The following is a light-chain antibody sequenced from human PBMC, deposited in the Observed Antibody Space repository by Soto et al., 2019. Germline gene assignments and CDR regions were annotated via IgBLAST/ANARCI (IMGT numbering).Light chain of an antibody. Sequence: EIVLTQSPGTLSLSPGERATLSCRASQTVSSNYLAWYQQKPGQAPRLLIYDASSSATGIPDRFSGGGSGTDFTLTISRLEPEDFAVYYCHQFNSYPLTFGEGTKVDIK. J-gene: IGKJ4*01. CDR3: HQFNSYPLT. V-gene: IGKV3-20*01. CDR1: QTVSSNY. CDR2: DAS.